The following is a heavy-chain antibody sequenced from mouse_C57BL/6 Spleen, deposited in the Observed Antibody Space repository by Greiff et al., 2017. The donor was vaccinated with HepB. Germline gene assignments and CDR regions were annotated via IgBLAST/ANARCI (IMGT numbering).Heavy chain of an antibody. CDR2: ISSGGSYT. V-gene: IGHV5-6*01. J-gene: IGHJ2*01. CDR3: ARRGVVGDYFDY. Sequence: EVQLVESGGDLVKPGGSLKLSCAASGFTFSSYGMSWVRQTPDKRLEWVATISSGGSYTYYPDSVKGRFTISRDNAKNTLYLQMSSLKSEDTAMYYCARRGVVGDYFDYWGQGTTLTVSS. D-gene: IGHD1-1*01. CDR1: GFTFSSYG.